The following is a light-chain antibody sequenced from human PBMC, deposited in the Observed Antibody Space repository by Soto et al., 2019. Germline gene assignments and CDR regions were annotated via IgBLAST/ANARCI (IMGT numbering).Light chain of an antibody. V-gene: IGLV2-23*01. CDR1: SSDVGSYNL. CDR2: EGS. J-gene: IGLJ3*02. Sequence: QSVLTQPASVSGSPGQSITISCTGTSSDVGSYNLVSWYQQHPGKAPKLMIYEGSKRPSGVSNRFSGSKSGNTASLTISGIQAEDEADYYCCSYAGSSTSWVFGGGTKVTVL. CDR3: CSYAGSSTSWV.